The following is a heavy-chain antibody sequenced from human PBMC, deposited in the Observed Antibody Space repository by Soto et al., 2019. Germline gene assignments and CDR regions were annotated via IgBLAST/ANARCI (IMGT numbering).Heavy chain of an antibody. CDR2: IYCDDDK. V-gene: IGHV2-5*02. CDR3: AHLTTGGFYFDC. Sequence: QITLKESGPTLVKPTQTLTLTCTFSGFSLRNSGVGVGGIRQPPGKALEWLALIYCDDDKRYSPSLKSRLTSTKDTSKSQVVLTMTNMDPVDTATYYCAHLTTGGFYFDCWGQGTLVTVPS. CDR1: GFSLRNSGVG. J-gene: IGHJ4*02. D-gene: IGHD4-17*01.